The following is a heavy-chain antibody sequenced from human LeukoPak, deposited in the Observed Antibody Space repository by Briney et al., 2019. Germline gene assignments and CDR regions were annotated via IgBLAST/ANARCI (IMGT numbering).Heavy chain of an antibody. CDR2: IYTSGST. CDR3: ARLPWGVHYFDY. CDR1: GGSISSYY. D-gene: IGHD7-27*01. J-gene: IGHJ4*02. Sequence: SETLSLTGTVSGGSISSYYWSWIRQPAGKGLEWIGRIYTSGSTNYNPSLKSRVTISVDKSKNQFSLKLSSVTAADTAVYYCARLPWGVHYFDYWGQGTLVTVSS. V-gene: IGHV4-4*07.